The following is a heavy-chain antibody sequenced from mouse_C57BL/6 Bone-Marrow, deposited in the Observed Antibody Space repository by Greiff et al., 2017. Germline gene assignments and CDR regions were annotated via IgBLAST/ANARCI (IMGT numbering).Heavy chain of an antibody. V-gene: IGHV1-53*01. CDR3: ARESYCDYDGAWFAY. J-gene: IGHJ3*01. CDR1: GFTFPSYW. Sequence: QVKLQQPGPELVKPGASVKLSCKASGFTFPSYWMHWVKQRPGKGLEWIGNINPSNGGTNYNDKFKSKATLTVDKSSSTAYMQLISLTSADSAVYDWARESYCDYDGAWFAYWGQGTLVTVSA. CDR2: INPSNGGT. D-gene: IGHD2-4*01.